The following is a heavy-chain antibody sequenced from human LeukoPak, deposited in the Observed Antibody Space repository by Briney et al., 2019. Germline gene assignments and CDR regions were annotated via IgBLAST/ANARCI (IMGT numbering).Heavy chain of an antibody. Sequence: SETLSLTCTVSGGSISSGSYYWSWIRQPAGKGLEWIGRIYTSGSTNYNPSLKSRVTMSVDTSKNQFSLKLSSVTAADTAVYYCARGNGYNWYTLLYWGQGTLVTVSS. V-gene: IGHV4-61*02. CDR3: ARGNGYNWYTLLY. J-gene: IGHJ4*02. CDR1: GGSISSGSYY. D-gene: IGHD5-24*01. CDR2: IYTSGST.